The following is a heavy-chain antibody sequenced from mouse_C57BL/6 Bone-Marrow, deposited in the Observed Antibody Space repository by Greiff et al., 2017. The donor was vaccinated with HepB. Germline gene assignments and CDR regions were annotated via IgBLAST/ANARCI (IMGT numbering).Heavy chain of an antibody. CDR1: GFSLSTFGMG. J-gene: IGHJ4*01. V-gene: IGHV8-8*01. CDR2: IWWDDDK. CDR3: RWLLRYYAMDY. Sequence: QVTLKECGPGILQPSQTLSLTCSFSGFSLSTFGMGVGWIRQPSGKGLEWLAHIWWDDDKYYNTALKSRLTISKDTSKNQVFLKIANVDTADTATYYCRWLLRYYAMDYWGQGTSVTVSS. D-gene: IGHD2-3*01.